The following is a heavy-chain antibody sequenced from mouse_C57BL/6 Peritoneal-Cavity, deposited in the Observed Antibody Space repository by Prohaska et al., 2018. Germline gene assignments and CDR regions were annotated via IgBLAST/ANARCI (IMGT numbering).Heavy chain of an antibody. CDR2: IDPSDSET. J-gene: IGHJ3*01. CDR1: GYTFTSYW. Sequence: QVQLQQPGAELVRPGSSVKLSFKASGYTFTSYWMHWVKQRPIQGLEWIGNIDPSDSETHYNQKFKDKATLTVDKSSSTAYMQLSSLTSEDSAVYYCAREGSNYGFAYWGQGTLVTVSA. CDR3: AREGSNYGFAY. D-gene: IGHD2-5*01. V-gene: IGHV1-52*01.